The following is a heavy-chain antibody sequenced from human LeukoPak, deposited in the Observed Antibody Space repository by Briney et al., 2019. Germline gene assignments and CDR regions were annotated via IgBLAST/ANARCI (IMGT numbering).Heavy chain of an antibody. CDR1: GGSFSDNY. V-gene: IGHV4-59*01. J-gene: IGHJ4*02. CDR3: AREGDGDHAALDY. CDR2: IHYSGST. Sequence: SETLSLTCTVSGGSFSDNYWIWIRQPPGKGLEWIGYIHYSGSTNYNPSLKNRVTISIETSKNQFTLKLSSVTAADTAVYYCAREGDGDHAALDYWGQGTLVTVSS. D-gene: IGHD4-17*01.